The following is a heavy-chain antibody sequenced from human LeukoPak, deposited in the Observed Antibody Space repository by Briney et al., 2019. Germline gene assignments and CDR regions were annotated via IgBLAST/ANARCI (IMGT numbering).Heavy chain of an antibody. CDR2: ISGRGGGT. Sequence: TGGSLRLSCAASGFTFSDYGMSWIRQAPGKGLEWVSTISGRGGGTYYADSVKGRFTISRDNAKNSMYLQMNSLRDEDTAVYYCARLLRVGYCSTTTCNWFDPWGQGTLVTVSS. D-gene: IGHD2-2*03. CDR1: GFTFSDYG. J-gene: IGHJ5*02. V-gene: IGHV3-23*01. CDR3: ARLLRVGYCSTTTCNWFDP.